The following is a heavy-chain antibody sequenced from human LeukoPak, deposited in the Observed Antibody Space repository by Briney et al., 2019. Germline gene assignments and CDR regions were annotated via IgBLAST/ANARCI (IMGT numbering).Heavy chain of an antibody. Sequence: PGGSLRLSCAASGFTFSSYAMHWVRQAPGKGLEWVAVISYDGSNKYYADSVKGRFTISRDNSKNTLYLQMNSLRSDDTAVYYCARGVVPAAPWGQGTLVTVSS. CDR2: ISYDGSNK. CDR1: GFTFSSYA. CDR3: ARGVVPAAP. J-gene: IGHJ5*02. D-gene: IGHD2-2*01. V-gene: IGHV3-30-3*01.